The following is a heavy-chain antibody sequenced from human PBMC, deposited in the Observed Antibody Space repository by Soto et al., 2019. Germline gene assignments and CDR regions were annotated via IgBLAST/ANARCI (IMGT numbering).Heavy chain of an antibody. V-gene: IGHV1-18*01. CDR2: ISAYTDNP. CDR1: GNTFTTFG. J-gene: IGHJ5*02. CDR3: ARVIPGAEAWFDA. Sequence: QGQLVQSGAEVKKPGASVKVSCKASGNTFTTFGVTWVRQAPGQGLEWMGWISAYTDNPNYAQKFQGRVTMTTDTSTSTAYLDLRSLTYDDTAVYYGARVIPGAEAWFDAWGQGTLVTVSS.